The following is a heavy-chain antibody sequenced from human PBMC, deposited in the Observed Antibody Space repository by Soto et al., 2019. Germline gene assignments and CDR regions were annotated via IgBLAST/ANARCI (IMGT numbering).Heavy chain of an antibody. CDR1: GGTFSSYA. CDR2: IIPLFGTA. CDR3: ESNYGDYRYYYGMDV. J-gene: IGHJ6*02. D-gene: IGHD4-17*01. Sequence: QVQLVQSGAEVKKPGSSVKVSCKASGGTFSSYAISWVRQAPGQGLEWMAGIIPLFGTADYAQKFQGRVTITADESTSTAYMELSSLRSEDTAVYYCESNYGDYRYYYGMDVWGQGTTVTVSS. V-gene: IGHV1-69*12.